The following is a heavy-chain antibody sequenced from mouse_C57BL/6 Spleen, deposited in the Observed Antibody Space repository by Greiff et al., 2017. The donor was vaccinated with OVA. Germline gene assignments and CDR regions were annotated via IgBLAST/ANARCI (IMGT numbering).Heavy chain of an antibody. D-gene: IGHD1-1*01. CDR1: GFSLSSYG. V-gene: IGHV2-2*01. Sequence: VQLVESGPGLVQPSQCLSITCTASGFSLSSYGVHWVRQSPGKGLEWLGVIWSGGSTAYNAAFISRLSISKDNSTSQVFFKMNRLQADDTAIYYCARNNGSIYGYYFDYWGQGTTLTVSS. CDR2: IWSGGST. J-gene: IGHJ2*01. CDR3: ARNNGSIYGYYFDY.